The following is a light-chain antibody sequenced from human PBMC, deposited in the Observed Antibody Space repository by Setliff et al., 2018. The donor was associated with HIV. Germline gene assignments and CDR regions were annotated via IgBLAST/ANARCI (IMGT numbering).Light chain of an antibody. CDR1: SSDVGGYNY. CDR2: EVS. CDR3: TSYTSSNTLV. V-gene: IGLV2-14*01. J-gene: IGLJ3*02. Sequence: QSVLTQPASMSGSPGQSITISCTGTSSDVGGYNYVPWYQQHPGRAPKLMIYEVSNRPSGVPNRFSGSKSGTTASLTISGLQAEDEADYYCTSYTSSNTLVFGGGTKVTVL.